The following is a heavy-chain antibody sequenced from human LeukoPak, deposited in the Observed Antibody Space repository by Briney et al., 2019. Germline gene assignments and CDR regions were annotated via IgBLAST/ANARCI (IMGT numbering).Heavy chain of an antibody. CDR3: AKVRDYGVVVIDAFDI. J-gene: IGHJ3*02. V-gene: IGHV3-30*02. CDR2: IQYDGNNK. Sequence: PGGSLRLSCATSGFIFSSYAMHWVRQAPGKGLEWVAFIQYDGNNKYYADSVKGRFTISRDNSKNTLYLQMNSLRAEDTAVYYCAKVRDYGVVVIDAFDIWGQGTMVTVSS. D-gene: IGHD3-22*01. CDR1: GFIFSSYA.